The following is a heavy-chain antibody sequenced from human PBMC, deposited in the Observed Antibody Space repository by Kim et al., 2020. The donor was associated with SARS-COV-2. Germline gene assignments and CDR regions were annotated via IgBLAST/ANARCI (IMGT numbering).Heavy chain of an antibody. CDR3: ARDLGYSFDY. J-gene: IGHJ4*02. V-gene: IGHV3-48*02. D-gene: IGHD2-21*01. Sequence: GGALRLSCAASGFTFSDYSMNWVRQAPGKGLEWISYSRISYGARFYSDYVRGLFTIPTDNAKNSLYLQMNSLRDEDTAVYYCARDLGYSFDYWGQGSLVTGSS. CDR2: SRISYGAR. CDR1: GFTFSDYS.